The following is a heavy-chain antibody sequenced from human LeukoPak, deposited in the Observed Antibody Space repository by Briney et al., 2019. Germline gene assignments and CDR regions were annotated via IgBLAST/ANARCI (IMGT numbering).Heavy chain of an antibody. CDR1: GGSISSSSYY. V-gene: IGHV4-39*07. D-gene: IGHD1-7*01. CDR3: ARGNWNYLAYYYYMDV. J-gene: IGHJ6*03. CDR2: IYYSGST. Sequence: PSETLSLTCTVSGGSISSSSYYWGWIRRPPGKGLEWIGSIYYSGSTYYNPSLKSRVTISVDTSKNQFSLKLSSVTAADTAVYYCARGNWNYLAYYYYMDVWGKGTTVTISS.